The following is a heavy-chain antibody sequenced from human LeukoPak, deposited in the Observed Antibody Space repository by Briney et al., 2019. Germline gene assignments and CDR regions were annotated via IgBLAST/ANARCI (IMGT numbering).Heavy chain of an antibody. V-gene: IGHV6-1*01. CDR1: GDSVSSNSGT. D-gene: IGHD2-21*02. Sequence: SQTLSLTCAISGDSVSSNSGTWNWIRQSPSRGLEWLGRTYYRSTWYNDYAVSVRGRITVNPDTSKNQFSLHLNSVTPEDTAVYYCARRLTQYNCFDPWGQGILVTVSS. CDR3: ARRLTQYNCFDP. CDR2: TYYRSTWYN. J-gene: IGHJ5*02.